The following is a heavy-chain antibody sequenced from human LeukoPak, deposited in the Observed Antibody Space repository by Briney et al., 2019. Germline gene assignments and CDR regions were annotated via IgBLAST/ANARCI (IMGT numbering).Heavy chain of an antibody. D-gene: IGHD3-22*01. CDR1: GFTFSSYG. Sequence: HTGGSLRLSCAASGFTFSSYGMHWVRQAPGKGLERVAFIRYDGSNKYYADSVKGRFTISRDNSKHTLYLQMNSLRAEDTAVYYCAKDYYDSSGYYWSWGQGTLVTVSS. CDR3: AKDYYDSSGYYWS. CDR2: IRYDGSNK. V-gene: IGHV3-30*02. J-gene: IGHJ5*02.